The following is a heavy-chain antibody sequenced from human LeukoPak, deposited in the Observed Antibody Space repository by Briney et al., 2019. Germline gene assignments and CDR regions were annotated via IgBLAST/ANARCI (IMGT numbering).Heavy chain of an antibody. CDR3: ARKNDFDI. CDR2: IFYSGRT. CDR1: GGSISSDH. J-gene: IGHJ3*02. D-gene: IGHD2/OR15-2a*01. Sequence: SETLSLTCTVSGGSISSDHWNWIRQPPGKGLEWIGCIFYSGRTYYNPSLKSRVTISVDMSKSQFSLRLPSETAADTAVYYCARKNDFDIWGQGTLVTVSS. V-gene: IGHV4-59*01.